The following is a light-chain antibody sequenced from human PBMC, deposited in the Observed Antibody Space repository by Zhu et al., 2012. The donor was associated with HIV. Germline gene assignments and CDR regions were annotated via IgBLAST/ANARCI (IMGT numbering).Light chain of an antibody. V-gene: IGKV1-9*01. CDR2: DAS. Sequence: DIQMTQSPSSLSASVGDRVTITCRASEAISNYLAWYQQKPGKAPKLLIYDASTLQKGVPSRFSGSRSGTEFTLTISSLQPEDFGTYYCQQLNTYPLFSFGPGTKVD. CDR3: QQLNTYPLFS. J-gene: IGKJ3*01. CDR1: EAISNY.